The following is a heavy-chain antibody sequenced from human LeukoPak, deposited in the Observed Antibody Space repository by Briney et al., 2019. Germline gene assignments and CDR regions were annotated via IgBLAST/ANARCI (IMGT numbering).Heavy chain of an antibody. CDR2: ISGDGGST. CDR3: AKDLIMQWPPTTQYYYYGMDV. Sequence: PGGSLRLSCAASGFTFDDYAMHWVRQAPGKGLEWVSLISGDGGSTYYADSVKGRFTISRDNSKNSLYLQMNSLRTEDTALYYCAKDLIMQWPPTTQYYYYGMDVWGQGTTVTVSS. CDR1: GFTFDDYA. V-gene: IGHV3-43*02. J-gene: IGHJ6*02. D-gene: IGHD6-19*01.